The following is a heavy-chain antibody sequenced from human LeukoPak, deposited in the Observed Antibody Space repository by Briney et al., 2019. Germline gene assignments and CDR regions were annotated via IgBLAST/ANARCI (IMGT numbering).Heavy chain of an antibody. CDR2: IYYSGST. Sequence: SETLSLTCTVSGGSISSSSYYWGWIRQPPGKGLKWIGSIYYSGSTYYNPSLKSRVTISVDTSKNQFSLKLSSVTAADTAVYYCARDLERPYYGSGSYVPPNNWFDPWGQGTLVTVSS. J-gene: IGHJ5*02. D-gene: IGHD3-10*01. CDR1: GGSISSSSYY. V-gene: IGHV4-39*07. CDR3: ARDLERPYYGSGSYVPPNNWFDP.